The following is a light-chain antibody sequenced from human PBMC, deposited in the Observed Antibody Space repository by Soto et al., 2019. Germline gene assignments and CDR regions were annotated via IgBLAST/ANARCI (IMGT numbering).Light chain of an antibody. V-gene: IGKV1-5*03. J-gene: IGKJ1*01. Sequence: DIQMTQSPSSLSASVGDRVTVTCRASQSISGYLNWYQQKPGKAPKLLIYKASTLKSGVPSRFSGSGSGTEFTLTISSLPPDDFATYYCQHYNSYSEAFGQGTKVDIK. CDR1: QSISGY. CDR2: KAS. CDR3: QHYNSYSEA.